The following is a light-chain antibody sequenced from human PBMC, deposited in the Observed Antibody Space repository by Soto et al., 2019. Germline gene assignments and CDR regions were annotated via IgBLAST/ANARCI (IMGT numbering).Light chain of an antibody. J-gene: IGKJ1*01. Sequence: DVVMTQSPLSLPVTLGQPASISCKSSQSLVSSDGNTYLNWFHQRPGQSPRRLIYKVSNRDSGVPDRFSGSGSGTDFTLKISRVEADDVGVYYCMQGTHWPRTFGQGTKVEIK. CDR1: QSLVSSDGNTY. CDR3: MQGTHWPRT. V-gene: IGKV2-30*01. CDR2: KVS.